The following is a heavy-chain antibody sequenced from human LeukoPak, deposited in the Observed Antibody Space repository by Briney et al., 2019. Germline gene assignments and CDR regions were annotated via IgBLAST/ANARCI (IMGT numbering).Heavy chain of an antibody. CDR3: ARSPKYCSGGSCYDIDY. D-gene: IGHD2-15*01. Sequence: SETLSLTCTVSGGSISSGGYYWSWIRQHPGKGLEWIGYIYYSGSTYYNPSLKSRVTISVDTSKNQFSLKLSSVTAADTAVYYCARSPKYCSGGSCYDIDYWGQGTLVTVSS. CDR2: IYYSGST. J-gene: IGHJ4*02. CDR1: GGSISSGGYY. V-gene: IGHV4-31*03.